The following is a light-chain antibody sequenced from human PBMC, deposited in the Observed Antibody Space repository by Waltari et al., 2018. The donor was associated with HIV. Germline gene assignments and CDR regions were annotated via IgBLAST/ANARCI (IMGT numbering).Light chain of an antibody. J-gene: IGLJ3*02. CDR3: ATWDDSLNGRV. CDR1: SSNIGSNT. V-gene: IGLV1-44*01. CDR2: SNY. Sequence: QSVLTQPPSASGTPGQRVTISCSGRSSNIGSNTVNWYQQLPGTAPNLLIYSNYHRPSGVPDRFSGSKSGTSASLAISGLQSEDEADYYCATWDDSLNGRVFGGGTKLTVL.